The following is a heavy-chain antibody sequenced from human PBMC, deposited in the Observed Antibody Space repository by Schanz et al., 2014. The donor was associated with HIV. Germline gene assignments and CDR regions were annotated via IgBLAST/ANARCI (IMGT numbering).Heavy chain of an antibody. CDR1: GGSISSYY. CDR2: MYYSGST. D-gene: IGHD3-16*01. V-gene: IGHV4-59*01. CDR3: SRVPPPSKGLPWGDYYYGLDV. J-gene: IGHJ6*02. Sequence: QVQLQESGPGLVKPSETLSLICTVSGGSISSYYWSWIRQPPGKGLEWIGNMYYSGSTNYNPSLKSRAPLSVDSSKTQFSLKLPPVTAADTAVYYCSRVPPPSKGLPWGDYYYGLDVWGQGTSVTVSS.